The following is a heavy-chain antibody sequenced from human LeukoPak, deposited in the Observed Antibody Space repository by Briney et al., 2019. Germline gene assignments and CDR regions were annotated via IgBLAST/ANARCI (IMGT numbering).Heavy chain of an antibody. CDR2: IYYSGST. V-gene: IGHV4-39*07. D-gene: IGHD7-27*01. CDR3: ARAPNWDYFDY. J-gene: IGHJ4*02. Sequence: SETLSLTCTVSGGSISSSSYYWGWIRQPPGKGLEWIGSIYYSGSTYYNPSLKSRVTISVDTSKNQFSLKLNSVTAADTAVYYCARAPNWDYFDYWGQGTLVTVSS. CDR1: GGSISSSSYY.